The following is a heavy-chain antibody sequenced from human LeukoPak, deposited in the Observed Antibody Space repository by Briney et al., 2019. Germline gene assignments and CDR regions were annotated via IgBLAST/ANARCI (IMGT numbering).Heavy chain of an antibody. CDR1: GFTFSSYA. CDR3: AKHYGSGTYYNYHAY. V-gene: IGHV3-23*01. J-gene: IGHJ4*02. Sequence: PGGSLGLSCAASGFTFSSYAMSWVRRAPGKGLEWVSAISSNGGGTFYADSVKGQFTISRDNSQNTLYLQMNSLRAEDTAIYYCAKHYGSGTYYNYHAYWGQGTLVTVSS. D-gene: IGHD3-10*01. CDR2: ISSNGGGT.